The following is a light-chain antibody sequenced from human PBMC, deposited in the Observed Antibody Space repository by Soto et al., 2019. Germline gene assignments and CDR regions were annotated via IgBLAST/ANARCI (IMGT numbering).Light chain of an antibody. CDR3: QQYYSTLSWT. CDR2: WAS. J-gene: IGKJ1*01. Sequence: DIVMTQSPDSLSVSLGERATINFNSSQSVLYSSNNENYLAWYQQKPGQPPKLLIYWASTRESGVPDRFSGSGSGTDFTLTISSLQAEDVAVYYCQQYYSTLSWTFGQGTKVDIK. V-gene: IGKV4-1*01. CDR1: QSVLYSSNNENY.